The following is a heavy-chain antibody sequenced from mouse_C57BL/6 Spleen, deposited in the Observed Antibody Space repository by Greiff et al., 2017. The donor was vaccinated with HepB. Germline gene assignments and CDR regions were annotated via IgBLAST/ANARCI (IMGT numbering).Heavy chain of an antibody. V-gene: IGHV1-42*01. D-gene: IGHD2-5*01. Sequence: VQLKQSGPELVKPGASVKISCKASGYSFTGYYMNWVKQSPEKSLEWIGEINPSTGGTTYNQKFKAKATLTVDKSSSTAYMQLKSLTSEDSAVYYCARSGSNSEGYAMDYWGQGTSVTVSS. CDR3: ARSGSNSEGYAMDY. J-gene: IGHJ4*01. CDR2: INPSTGGT. CDR1: GYSFTGYY.